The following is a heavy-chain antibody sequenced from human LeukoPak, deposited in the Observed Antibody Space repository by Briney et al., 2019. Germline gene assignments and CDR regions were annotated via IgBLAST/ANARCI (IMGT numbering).Heavy chain of an antibody. CDR3: ARQGYSSSSGGWFDP. V-gene: IGHV3-33*08. Sequence: GGSLRLSCAASGFTFSSYAMSWVRQAPGKGLEWVAVIWYDGSNKYYADSVKGRFTISRDNSKDTLYLQMNSLRAEDTAVYYCARQGYSSSSGGWFDPWGQGTLVTVSS. D-gene: IGHD6-6*01. CDR2: IWYDGSNK. J-gene: IGHJ5*02. CDR1: GFTFSSYA.